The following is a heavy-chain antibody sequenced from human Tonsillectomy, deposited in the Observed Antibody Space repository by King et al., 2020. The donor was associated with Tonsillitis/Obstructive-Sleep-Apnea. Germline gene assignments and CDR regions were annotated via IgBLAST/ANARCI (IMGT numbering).Heavy chain of an antibody. CDR2: INHSGST. CDR1: GGSFSDYY. D-gene: IGHD2-2*01. V-gene: IGHV4-34*01. J-gene: IGHJ6*03. CDR3: ARGDIVVVPAAHYYYYYLDV. Sequence: VQLQQWGAGLLKPSETLSLTCAVYGGSFSDYYWNWIRQPPGKGLEWIGEINHSGSTNYKPSLKSRVTISVDTSKNQFSLKLSSVTAADTAVYYCARGDIVVVPAAHYYYYYLDVWGKGTTVTVSS.